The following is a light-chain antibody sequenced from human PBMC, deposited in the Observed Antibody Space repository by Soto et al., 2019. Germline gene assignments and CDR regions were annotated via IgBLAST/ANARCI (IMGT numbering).Light chain of an antibody. CDR2: AAS. J-gene: IGKJ1*01. Sequence: IQMTQSPSSLSASVRDRVTITCRASQGIRNYLAWYQQKPGKVPKLLIYAASTLQSGVPSRFSGSGSGTDFTLTISSLQPEDVATYYCQKYDSAPWTFGQGTKVEIK. V-gene: IGKV1-27*01. CDR3: QKYDSAPWT. CDR1: QGIRNY.